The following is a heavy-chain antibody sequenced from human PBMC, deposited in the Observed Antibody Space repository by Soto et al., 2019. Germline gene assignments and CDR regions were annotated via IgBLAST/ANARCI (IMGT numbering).Heavy chain of an antibody. V-gene: IGHV3-21*01. D-gene: IGHD6-13*01. CDR1: GFTFSSYS. CDR2: ISSSSSYI. CDR3: ARDHMYSICWHNHYYYGMEF. J-gene: IGHJ6*02. Sequence: GGSLGLSCAASGFTFSSYSMNWVRQAPGKGLEWVSSISSSSSYIYYADSVKGRFTISRDNAKNALYLQMNSLRAEDTAVYYCARDHMYSICWHNHYYYGMEFWCQGTSV.